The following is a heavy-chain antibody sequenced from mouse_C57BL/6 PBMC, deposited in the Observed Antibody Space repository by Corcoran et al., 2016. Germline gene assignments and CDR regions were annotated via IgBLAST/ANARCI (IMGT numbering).Heavy chain of an antibody. Sequence: QVQLKQSGTELVGPGTSVKLSCKASDYTFTDYYINWVKQRPGQGFGWIARIYPGSGNTYYNAKFKGKATLTAEQSASTAYMQLSSLTSEDSAVYFCARRGFGYCRDYWGQGTTITVSP. CDR3: ARRGFGYCRDY. D-gene: IGHD2-3*01. CDR2: IYPGSGNT. CDR1: DYTFTDYY. J-gene: IGHJ2*01. V-gene: IGHV1-76*01.